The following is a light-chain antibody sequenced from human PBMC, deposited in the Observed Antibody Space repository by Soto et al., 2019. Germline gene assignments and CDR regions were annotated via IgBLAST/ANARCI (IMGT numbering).Light chain of an antibody. CDR2: GAY. J-gene: IGKJ3*01. Sequence: EIVVTQSPGTLSLSPGERATLSCRASQSVSSNYLAWYQQKPGQAPTLLIYGAYSRASDHPDRFSGSGSGTDFTLIISRLEPEDLAMYYCQKYGSTPFTFGPGTKEDVK. CDR1: QSVSSNY. CDR3: QKYGSTPFT. V-gene: IGKV3-20*01.